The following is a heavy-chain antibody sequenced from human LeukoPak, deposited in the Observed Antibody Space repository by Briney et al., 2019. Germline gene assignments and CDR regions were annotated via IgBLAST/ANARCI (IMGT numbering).Heavy chain of an antibody. V-gene: IGHV1-24*01. J-gene: IGHJ3*02. CDR3: ATVPYYYDSRGNALDI. Sequence: GASVKVSCKVSGYTLTELSMHWVRQAPGKGLEWMGGFDPEDGETIYAQKFQGRVTMTEDTSTDTAYMELSSLRSEDTAVYYCATVPYYYDSRGNALDIWGQGTMVTVSS. D-gene: IGHD3-22*01. CDR2: FDPEDGET. CDR1: GYTLTELS.